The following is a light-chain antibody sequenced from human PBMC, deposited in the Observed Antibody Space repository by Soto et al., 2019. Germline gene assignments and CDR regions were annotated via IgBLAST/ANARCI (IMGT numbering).Light chain of an antibody. V-gene: IGLV2-14*01. J-gene: IGLJ3*02. Sequence: QSALTQPASVSGSPGQSITISCTGTSSDVGGYNFVSWYQQHPGKAPKLMIYEVINRPSGVSNRFSGSKSGNTASLTISGLQAADEADYYCSSYAGRYTWVFGGGTKLTVL. CDR3: SSYAGRYTWV. CDR2: EVI. CDR1: SSDVGGYNF.